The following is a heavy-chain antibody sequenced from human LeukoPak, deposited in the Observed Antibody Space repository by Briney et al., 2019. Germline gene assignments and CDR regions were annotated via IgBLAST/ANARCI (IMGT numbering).Heavy chain of an antibody. CDR3: ARAGIAGSPSGY. CDR1: GGSFSGYY. CDR2: INHSGST. Sequence: SEALSLTCAVYGGSFSGYYWSWIRQPPGKGLEWIGEINHSGSTNYNPSLKSRATMSIDTTKNQFSLKLRSVTAADTAVYFCARAGIAGSPSGYWGREPWSPSPQ. V-gene: IGHV4-34*01. J-gene: IGHJ4*02. D-gene: IGHD6-13*01.